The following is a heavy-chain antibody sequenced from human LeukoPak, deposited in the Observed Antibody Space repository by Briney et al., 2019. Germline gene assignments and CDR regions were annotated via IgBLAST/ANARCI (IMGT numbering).Heavy chain of an antibody. CDR3: ARERMYSSGWYVDY. V-gene: IGHV4-4*07. D-gene: IGHD6-19*01. CDR2: IYTSGST. Sequence: PSETLSLTCTVSGGPISSYYWSWIRQPAGKGLEWIGRIYTSGSTNYNPSLKSRVTMSVDTSENQFSLKLSSVTAADTAVYYCARERMYSSGWYVDYWGQGTLVTVSS. J-gene: IGHJ4*02. CDR1: GGPISSYY.